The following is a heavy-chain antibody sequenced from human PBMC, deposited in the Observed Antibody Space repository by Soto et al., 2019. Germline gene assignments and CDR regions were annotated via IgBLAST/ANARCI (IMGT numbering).Heavy chain of an antibody. J-gene: IGHJ6*02. Sequence: PVVSRRLSFKTSRFPFGDYAMLWARQAPGKGLEWVAYISNDGRKRNYAESMTGRFTISRDNSKNTLFLQMNSLTDADTAVYFCARGTSGPQTYFLSGMDVWGQGTTGTVSS. CDR1: RFPFGDYA. D-gene: IGHD3-10*01. CDR2: ISNDGRKR. V-gene: IGHV3-33*05. CDR3: ARGTSGPQTYFLSGMDV.